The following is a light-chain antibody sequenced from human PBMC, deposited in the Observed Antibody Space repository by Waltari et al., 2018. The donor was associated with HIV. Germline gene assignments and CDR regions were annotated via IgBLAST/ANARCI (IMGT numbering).Light chain of an antibody. CDR1: SGPVTSGHH. CDR2: DTT. V-gene: IGLV7-46*01. J-gene: IGLJ2*01. CDR3: LLSYAGSRPVV. Sequence: QAVVTQEPSLTVSPGGTVTLTCGSSSGPVTSGHHPYWFQQKPGQAPRTLIYDTTYKHSWTPAHCSGSLLGGKAALTLSGAQPEDEADYYCLLSYAGSRPVVFGGGTKLTVV.